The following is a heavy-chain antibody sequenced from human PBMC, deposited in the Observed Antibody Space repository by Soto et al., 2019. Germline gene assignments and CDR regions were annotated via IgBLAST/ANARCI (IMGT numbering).Heavy chain of an antibody. J-gene: IGHJ4*02. CDR3: AKDNAVTTFARFDY. V-gene: IGHV3-23*01. D-gene: IGHD4-17*01. CDR1: GFTFSSYA. Sequence: EVQLLESGGGLVQPGGSLRLSCAASGFTFSSYAMSWVRQAPGKGLEWVSAISGSGGSTYYADSVKGRFTISRDNSRNTLYLQMNRLRAEDTAVYYCAKDNAVTTFARFDYWGQGTLVTVSS. CDR2: ISGSGGST.